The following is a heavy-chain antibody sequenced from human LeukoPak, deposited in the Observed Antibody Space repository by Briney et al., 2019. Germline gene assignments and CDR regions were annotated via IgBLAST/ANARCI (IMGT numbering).Heavy chain of an antibody. J-gene: IGHJ3*02. CDR1: GFTFSSHS. V-gene: IGHV3-21*01. Sequence: GGSLRLSCAASGFTFSSHSMNWVRQAPGKGPEWVSSISSSGIYIYYADSVKGRFTISRDNAKNSLYLQMSSLRAEDTAVYYCARVEWLRLVGAFDIWGQGTMVTVSS. CDR3: ARVEWLRLVGAFDI. CDR2: ISSSGIYI. D-gene: IGHD5-12*01.